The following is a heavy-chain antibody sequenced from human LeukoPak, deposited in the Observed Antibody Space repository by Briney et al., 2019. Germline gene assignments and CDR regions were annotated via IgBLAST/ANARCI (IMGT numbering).Heavy chain of an antibody. D-gene: IGHD2-21*02. Sequence: SETLSLTCTVSGNSFGDYYWSWIRQPAGKGLEWIGYIYYSGSTNYNPSLKSRVTISVDTSKNQFSLKLSSVTAADTAVYYCARGAPGVTAPPYYYYYMDVWGKGTTVTVSS. CDR3: ARGAPGVTAPPYYYYYMDV. V-gene: IGHV4-59*01. J-gene: IGHJ6*03. CDR1: GNSFGDYY. CDR2: IYYSGST.